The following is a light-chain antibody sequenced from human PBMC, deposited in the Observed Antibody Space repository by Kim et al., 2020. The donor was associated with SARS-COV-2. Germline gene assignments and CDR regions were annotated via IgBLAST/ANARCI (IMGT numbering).Light chain of an antibody. CDR3: AAWDATVNALV. CDR2: INN. Sequence: GQTGTISCSGSDANIGKYHVDWYQQLPGTAPKLLLYINNHRASGIPDRFFGSKSGTSASLAISGLHSEDEAYYYCAAWDATVNALVFVGGTQLTVL. CDR1: DANIGKYH. J-gene: IGLJ7*01. V-gene: IGLV1-44*01.